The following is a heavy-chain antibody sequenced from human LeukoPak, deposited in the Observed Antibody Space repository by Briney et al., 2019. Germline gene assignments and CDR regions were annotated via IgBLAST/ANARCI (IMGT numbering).Heavy chain of an antibody. J-gene: IGHJ4*02. CDR2: INQDASEI. Sequence: GGSLRLSCAASGFTFSTYWMNWYRQAPGKGLEWVGNINQDASEINYVDSVRGRFAISRDNAKNSLHLQMNSLRAEDTAVYYCGRWGVEAGIDDWGQGTLVIVSS. V-gene: IGHV3-7*01. D-gene: IGHD6-13*01. CDR3: GRWGVEAGIDD. CDR1: GFTFSTYW.